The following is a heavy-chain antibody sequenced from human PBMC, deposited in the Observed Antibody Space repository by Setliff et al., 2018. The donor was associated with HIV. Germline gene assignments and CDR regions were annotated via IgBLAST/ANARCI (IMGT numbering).Heavy chain of an antibody. V-gene: IGHV4-38-2*01. D-gene: IGHD4-17*01. Sequence: SETLFLTCAVSGYSISSGSYWAWIRQPPGKGLEWIGSIYHSGTTYYNPSLKSRVTISVDTSKNQFSLKLSSVTAADTAVYYCARVRQVSDYGDYDYYFDYWGQGALVTVSS. J-gene: IGHJ4*02. CDR1: GYSISSGSY. CDR3: ARVRQVSDYGDYDYYFDY. CDR2: IYHSGTT.